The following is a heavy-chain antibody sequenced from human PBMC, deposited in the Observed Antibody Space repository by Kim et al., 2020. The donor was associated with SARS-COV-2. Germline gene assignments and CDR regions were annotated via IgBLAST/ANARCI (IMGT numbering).Heavy chain of an antibody. V-gene: IGHV4-31*03. J-gene: IGHJ5*02. Sequence: SETLSLTCTVSGGSISSGGYYWSWIRQHPGKGLEWIGYIYYSGSTYYNPSLKSRVTISVDTSKNQFSLKLSSVTAADTAVYYCARAIGITIFGVVIVNWFDTWGQGTLVTVSS. CDR3: ARAIGITIFGVVIVNWFDT. CDR2: IYYSGST. CDR1: GGSISSGGYY. D-gene: IGHD3-3*01.